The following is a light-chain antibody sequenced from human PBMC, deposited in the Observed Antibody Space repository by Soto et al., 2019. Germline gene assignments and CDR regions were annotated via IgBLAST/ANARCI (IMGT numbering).Light chain of an antibody. V-gene: IGKV3-15*01. CDR2: GAS. CDR3: QQYNNWPPWT. CDR1: QSVSSN. J-gene: IGKJ1*01. Sequence: MTQSPATLSVSPGERATLSCRASQSVSSNLAWYQQKPGQAPRLLIYGASTRATGIPARFSGSGSGTEFTLTISSLQSEDFAVYYCQQYNNWPPWTFGQGTKVDIK.